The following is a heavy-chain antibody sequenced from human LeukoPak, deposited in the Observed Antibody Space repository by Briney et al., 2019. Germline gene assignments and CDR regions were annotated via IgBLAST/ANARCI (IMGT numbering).Heavy chain of an antibody. J-gene: IGHJ4*02. CDR3: ARGTQGYCSSASCRGGGLDY. D-gene: IGHD2-2*01. CDR2: IYQTGST. CDR1: GFSISSGYY. V-gene: IGHV4-38-2*02. Sequence: SETLSLTCIVSGFSISSGYYWGWIRQTPRKGPEWIGNIYQTGSTYYNPSLKSRVTISVDTSKNQFSLRLTSVTAADTAVYYCARGTQGYCSSASCRGGGLDYWGQGTLVTVSS.